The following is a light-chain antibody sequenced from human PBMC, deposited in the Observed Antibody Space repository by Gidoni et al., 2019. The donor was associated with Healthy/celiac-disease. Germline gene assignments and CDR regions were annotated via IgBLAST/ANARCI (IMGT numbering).Light chain of an antibody. Sequence: DLQMTQSPSSLSASVGDRVTITCRASQSISSYLNWYQQKPGKAPKLLIYAASSLQSGVPARFSGRGSGTDFTLTISSLQPEEFATYYCQQSYSTPWTFGQGTKVEIK. CDR2: AAS. V-gene: IGKV1-39*01. CDR3: QQSYSTPWT. CDR1: QSISSY. J-gene: IGKJ1*01.